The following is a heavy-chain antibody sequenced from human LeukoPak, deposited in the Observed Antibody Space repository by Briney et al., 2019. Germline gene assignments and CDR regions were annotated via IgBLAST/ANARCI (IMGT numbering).Heavy chain of an antibody. V-gene: IGHV1-18*01. CDR2: ISAYNGNT. J-gene: IGHJ4*02. D-gene: IGHD6-19*01. Sequence: ASVKVSCKASGYTLTSYGISWVRQAPGQGLEWMGWISAYNGNTNYAQKLQGRVTMTRDTSTSTVYMELSSLRSEDTAVYYCARVGHIRQWLVPHADYWGQGTLVTVSS. CDR3: ARVGHIRQWLVPHADY. CDR1: GYTLTSYG.